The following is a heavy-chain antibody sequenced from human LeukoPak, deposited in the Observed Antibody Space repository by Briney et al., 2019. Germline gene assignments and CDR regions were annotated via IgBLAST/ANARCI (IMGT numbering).Heavy chain of an antibody. D-gene: IGHD6-19*01. CDR1: GFTFSSYA. Sequence: GGSLRLSCAASGFTFSSYAMSWVRQAPGMGLEWVSAISGSGGSTYYADSVKGRFTISRDNSKNTLYLQMNSLRAEDTAVYYCARGSSGWYSGNWFDPWGQGTLVTVSS. CDR2: ISGSGGST. V-gene: IGHV3-23*01. CDR3: ARGSSGWYSGNWFDP. J-gene: IGHJ5*02.